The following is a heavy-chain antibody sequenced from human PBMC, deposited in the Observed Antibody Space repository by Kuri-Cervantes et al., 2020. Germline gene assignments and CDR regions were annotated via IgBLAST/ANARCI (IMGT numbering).Heavy chain of an antibody. CDR1: GYAFSSYW. CDR3: ARDLAVAGLFDY. Sequence: SLKISCAASGYAFSSYWMHWVRQAPGKGLERVSGISWNSGSIGYADSVKGRFTISRDNAKNSLYLQMNSLRDEDTAVYYCARDLAVAGLFDYWGQGTLVTVSS. V-gene: IGHV3-9*01. CDR2: ISWNSGSI. J-gene: IGHJ4*02. D-gene: IGHD6-19*01.